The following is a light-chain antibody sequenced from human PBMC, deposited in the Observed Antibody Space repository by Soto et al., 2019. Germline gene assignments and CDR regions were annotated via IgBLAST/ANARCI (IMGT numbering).Light chain of an antibody. J-gene: IGLJ2*01. CDR1: SSNIGNNF. V-gene: IGLV1-51*01. Sequence: QSVLTQPPSVSAAPGQRVTISCSGSSSNIGNNFVSWYQQLPGTAPKLLLFDSDRRPSVIPDRLAGYRSGTSATLGIAGLETGDEAEYYCATWDGSRSAVVFGGGTKLTV. CDR2: DSD. CDR3: ATWDGSRSAVV.